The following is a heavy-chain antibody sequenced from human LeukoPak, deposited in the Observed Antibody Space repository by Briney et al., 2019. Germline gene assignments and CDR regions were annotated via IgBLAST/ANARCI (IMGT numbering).Heavy chain of an antibody. CDR2: IIPIFGTA. CDR3: ARAVTWYSSSSPFDY. CDR1: GYTFTSYG. V-gene: IGHV1-69*05. Sequence: SVKVSCKASGYTFTSYGIIWVRQAPGQGLEWMGGIIPIFGTANYAQKFQGRVTITTDESTSTAYMELSSLGSEDTAVYYCARAVTWYSSSSPFDYWGQGTLVTVSS. D-gene: IGHD6-6*01. J-gene: IGHJ4*02.